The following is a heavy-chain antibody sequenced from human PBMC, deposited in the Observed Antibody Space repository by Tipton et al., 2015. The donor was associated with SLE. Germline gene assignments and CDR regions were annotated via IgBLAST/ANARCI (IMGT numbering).Heavy chain of an antibody. V-gene: IGHV4-59*02. CDR1: GGSVNDYY. J-gene: IGHJ2*01. D-gene: IGHD3-3*01. CDR2: LYYSGNT. Sequence: LRLSCTVSGGSVNDYYWSWIRLPPGKGLEWIGYLYYSGNTNYNPSLKSRVTVSIDTSKNQFSLNLSSVTAADTAVYYCARDLSGGHYDLWARGTLVTVSS. CDR3: ARDLSGGHYDL.